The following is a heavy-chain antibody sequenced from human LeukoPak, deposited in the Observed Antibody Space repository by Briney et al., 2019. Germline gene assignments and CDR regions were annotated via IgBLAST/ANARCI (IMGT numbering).Heavy chain of an antibody. CDR2: IYYSGST. CDR3: ARTTTVVTLPDAFDI. Sequence: SETLSLTCTVSGGSISSYYWSWIRQPPGKGLEWIGYIYYSGSTNYNPSLKSRVTISADTSKNQFSLKLSSVTAADTAVYYCARTTTVVTLPDAFDIWGQGTMVTVSS. V-gene: IGHV4-59*08. D-gene: IGHD4-17*01. J-gene: IGHJ3*02. CDR1: GGSISSYY.